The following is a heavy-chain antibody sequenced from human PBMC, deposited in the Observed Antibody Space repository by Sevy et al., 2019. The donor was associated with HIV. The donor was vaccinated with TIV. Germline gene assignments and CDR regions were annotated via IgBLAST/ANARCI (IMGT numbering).Heavy chain of an antibody. Sequence: GESLRLSCAASGFTFNSYTMNWVRQAPGKGLEWVSSITSGSTYIYYADSVKGRFTISRDNAKNSLYLQMNSLRAEDTAVYYCARDGGCSSTSCLLYFDYWGQGSLVTVSS. CDR3: ARDGGCSSTSCLLYFDY. CDR2: ITSGSTYI. J-gene: IGHJ4*02. V-gene: IGHV3-21*01. CDR1: GFTFNSYT. D-gene: IGHD2-2*01.